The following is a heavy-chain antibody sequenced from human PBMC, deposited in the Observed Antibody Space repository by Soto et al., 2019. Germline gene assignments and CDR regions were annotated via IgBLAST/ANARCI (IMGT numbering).Heavy chain of an antibody. V-gene: IGHV1-69*12. CDR2: IIPIFGTA. J-gene: IGHJ6*02. D-gene: IGHD5-12*01. Sequence: QVQLVQSGAEVKKPGSSVKVSCKASRGTFSSYAISWVRQAPGPGLEWMGGIIPIFGTANYAQKFQGRVTITADESTSPAYMELSSLRSEDTAVYYCARSGGYLYYYYGMDVWGQGTTVTVSS. CDR1: RGTFSSYA. CDR3: ARSGGYLYYYYGMDV.